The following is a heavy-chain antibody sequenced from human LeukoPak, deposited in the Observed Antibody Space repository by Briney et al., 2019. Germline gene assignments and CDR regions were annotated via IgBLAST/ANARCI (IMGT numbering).Heavy chain of an antibody. V-gene: IGHV3-73*01. CDR1: GFTFSGSA. Sequence: GGSLRLSCAASGFTFSGSATHWVRQASGKGLEWVGRIRSKANSYATAYAASVKGRFTISRDDSQNTAYLQMNSLKTEDTAVYYCTRLSFDIWGQGTMVTVSS. CDR3: TRLSFDI. CDR2: IRSKANSYAT. J-gene: IGHJ3*02.